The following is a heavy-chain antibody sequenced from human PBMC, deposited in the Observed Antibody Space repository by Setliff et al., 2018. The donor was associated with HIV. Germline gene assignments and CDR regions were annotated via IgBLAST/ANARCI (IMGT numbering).Heavy chain of an antibody. Sequence: SETLSLTCTVSGGSISSYYWSWIRQPPGKGLEWIGYIYYSGSTNYNPSLKSRVTISVDTSKNQFSLKLRSLTAADTAVYYCARTMWEKYFDFWGQGALVTVSS. CDR1: GGSISSYY. J-gene: IGHJ4*02. V-gene: IGHV4-59*08. CDR3: ARTMWEKYFDF. CDR2: IYYSGST. D-gene: IGHD1-26*01.